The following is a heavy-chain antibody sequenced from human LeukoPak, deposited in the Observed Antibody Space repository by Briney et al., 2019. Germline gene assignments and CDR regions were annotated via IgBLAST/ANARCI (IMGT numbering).Heavy chain of an antibody. V-gene: IGHV1-2*02. D-gene: IGHD1-26*01. CDR3: ARVYGGSYQGFDY. CDR2: INPNSGGT. CDR1: GYTFTGYY. Sequence: ASVKVSCKASGYTFTGYYMHWVRQAPGQGLEWMGWINPNSGGTNYAQKFQGRVTMTRDTSISTAYMELSRLRSDDTAVYYCARVYGGSYQGFDYWGQGTLVTVSS. J-gene: IGHJ4*02.